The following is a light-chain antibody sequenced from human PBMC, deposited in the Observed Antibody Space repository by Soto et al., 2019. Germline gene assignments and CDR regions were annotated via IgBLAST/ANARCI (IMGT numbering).Light chain of an antibody. CDR3: CSYAGNSLWV. CDR1: SSDVGGYNY. V-gene: IGLV2-11*01. CDR2: DVS. J-gene: IGLJ3*02. Sequence: QSALTQPRSVSGSTGQSVTISCTGTSSDVGGYNYVSWYQQHPGKAPKLVIYDVSKRPSGVPDRFSGSKSGNTASLTISGLQAEDEADYYCCSYAGNSLWVFGGGTKLTVL.